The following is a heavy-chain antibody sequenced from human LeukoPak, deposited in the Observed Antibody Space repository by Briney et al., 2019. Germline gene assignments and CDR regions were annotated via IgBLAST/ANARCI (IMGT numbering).Heavy chain of an antibody. CDR3: ARAAYSSTWYSRYFDL. J-gene: IGHJ2*01. CDR1: GFTFSSYS. D-gene: IGHD6-13*01. CDR2: ISSSSYI. V-gene: IGHV3-21*01. Sequence: GGSLSLSCAASGFTFSSYSMNWVRQAPGKGLEWVSSISSSSYIYYADSVKGRFTISRENAKNTLYLQMNSLRAGDPAVYYCARAAYSSTWYSRYFDLWGRGTLVTVS.